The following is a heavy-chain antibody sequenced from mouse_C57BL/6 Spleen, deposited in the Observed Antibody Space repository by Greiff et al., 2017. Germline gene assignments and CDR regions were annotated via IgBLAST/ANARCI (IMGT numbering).Heavy chain of an antibody. J-gene: IGHJ3*01. CDR2: IYPGSGST. D-gene: IGHD1-1*01. V-gene: IGHV1-55*01. CDR3: ARGYYYGSSPAWFCD. Sequence: QVQLQQPGAELVKPGASVKMSCKASGYTFTSYWITWVKQRPGQGLEWIGDIYPGSGSTNYNEKFKSKATLTVDTSSSTAYMQLSSQTSEDSAVYYCARGYYYGSSPAWFCDWGQGTLVTVSA. CDR1: GYTFTSYW.